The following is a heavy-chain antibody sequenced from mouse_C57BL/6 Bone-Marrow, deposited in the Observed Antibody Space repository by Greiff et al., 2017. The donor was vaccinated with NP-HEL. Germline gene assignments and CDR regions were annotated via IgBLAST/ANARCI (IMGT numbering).Heavy chain of an antibody. Sequence: VQLQQSVAELVRPGASVKLSCTASGFTIKNTYMHWVKQRPEQGLEWIGRIDPANGNTKYAPKFQGKATITADTSSNTAYLQLSSLTSEDTAIYYCARNDYGSSSDYWGQGTTLTVSS. J-gene: IGHJ2*01. D-gene: IGHD1-1*01. V-gene: IGHV14-3*01. CDR2: IDPANGNT. CDR3: ARNDYGSSSDY. CDR1: GFTIKNTY.